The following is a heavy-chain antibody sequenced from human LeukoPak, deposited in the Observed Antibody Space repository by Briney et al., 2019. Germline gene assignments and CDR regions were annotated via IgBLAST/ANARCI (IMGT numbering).Heavy chain of an antibody. J-gene: IGHJ3*02. CDR1: GGSVSSGSYY. V-gene: IGHV4-61*01. CDR2: IYYSGST. D-gene: IGHD1-14*01. Sequence: SETLSLTCTVSGGSVSSGSYYWSWIRQPPGKGLEWIGYIYYSGSTNYNPSPKSRVTISVDTSKNQFSLKLSSVTAADTAVYYCARTGDQSEDAFDIWGQGTMVTVSS. CDR3: ARTGDQSEDAFDI.